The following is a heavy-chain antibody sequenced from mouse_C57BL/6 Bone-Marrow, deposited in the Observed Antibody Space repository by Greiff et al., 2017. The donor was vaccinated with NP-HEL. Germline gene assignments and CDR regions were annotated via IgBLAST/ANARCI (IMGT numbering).Heavy chain of an antibody. D-gene: IGHD2-4*01. J-gene: IGHJ4*01. Sequence: VHVKQSGPELVKPGASVKIPCKASGYTFTDYNMDWVKQSHGKSLEWIGDINPNNGGTIYNQKFKGKATLTVDKSSSTAYMELRSLTSEDTAVYYCARESYDYDDYAMDYWGQGTSVTVSS. CDR1: GYTFTDYN. V-gene: IGHV1-18*01. CDR2: INPNNGGT. CDR3: ARESYDYDDYAMDY.